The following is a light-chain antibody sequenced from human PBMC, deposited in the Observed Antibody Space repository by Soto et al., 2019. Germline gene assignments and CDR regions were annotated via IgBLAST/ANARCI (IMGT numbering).Light chain of an antibody. V-gene: IGLV2-14*03. J-gene: IGLJ2*01. CDR3: SSYTSRSTSVV. Sequence: QSALTQPASVAGSPGQSITISCTGTSCVFGASGYVSWYPHHPGRAPKLVIYDVTTRPSGVSNRFSGSKSGNTASLTISGLRAEDEADYYCSSYTSRSTSVVFGGGTKVTVL. CDR1: SCVFGASGY. CDR2: DVT.